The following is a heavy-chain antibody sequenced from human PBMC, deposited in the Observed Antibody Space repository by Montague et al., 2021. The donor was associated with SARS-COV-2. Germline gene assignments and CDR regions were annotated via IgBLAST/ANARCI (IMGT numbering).Heavy chain of an antibody. CDR3: ARGAGYSSSWYLAFEI. Sequence: SETLSLTCTGASGSISSYYWSWIRKPPGKGPDCIGYSYYSWSTNYNPSLKSRVTISVDTSKNQFSLKLSSVTAADTAVYYCARGAGYSSSWYLAFEIWGQGTMVTVSS. V-gene: IGHV4-59*01. CDR1: SGSISSYY. CDR2: SYYSWST. D-gene: IGHD6-13*01. J-gene: IGHJ3*02.